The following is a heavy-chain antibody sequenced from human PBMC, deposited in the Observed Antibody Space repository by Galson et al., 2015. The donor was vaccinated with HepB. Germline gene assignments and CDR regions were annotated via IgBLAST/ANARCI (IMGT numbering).Heavy chain of an antibody. J-gene: IGHJ4*02. CDR2: MSYDGSDE. CDR1: GFTFSDYA. Sequence: SLRLSCAASGFTFSDYAMHWVRQAPGKGLEWVAIMSYDGSDEYYADSVKGRFIISRDKSNNTLYLQVNSLRVEDTAVYYCARDYSNTWYGSLGYWGQGTLVTVSS. V-gene: IGHV3-30-3*01. D-gene: IGHD4-11*01. CDR3: ARDYSNTWYGSLGY.